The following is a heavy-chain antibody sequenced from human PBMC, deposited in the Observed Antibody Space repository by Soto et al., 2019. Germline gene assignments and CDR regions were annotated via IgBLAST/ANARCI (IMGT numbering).Heavy chain of an antibody. V-gene: IGHV4-59*01. Sequence: SETLSLTCSVSGGSISGSYWSWIRQSPGKGLEWLGYVYYTGSTNYSPSPRSRVSISVDTSKNEFSLSLSSVTAADTAVYFCARSVAVPGAHIDYWGQGTQVTVSS. CDR3: ARSVAVPGAHIDY. J-gene: IGHJ4*02. D-gene: IGHD6-19*01. CDR1: GGSISGSY. CDR2: VYYTGST.